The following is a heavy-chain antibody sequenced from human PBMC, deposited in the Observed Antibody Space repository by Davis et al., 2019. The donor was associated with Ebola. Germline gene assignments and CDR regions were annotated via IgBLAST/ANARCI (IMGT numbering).Heavy chain of an antibody. CDR3: ARGGSRDNYRPPHFDY. CDR1: GGSISSGGYY. V-gene: IGHV4-31*03. Sequence: SETLSLTCTVSGGSISSGGYYWSWIRQHPGKGLEWIGYIYYSGSTYYNPSLKSRVTISVDTSKNQFSLKLSSVTAADTAVYYCARGGSRDNYRPPHFDYWGQGTLVTVSS. D-gene: IGHD1-1*01. CDR2: IYYSGST. J-gene: IGHJ4*02.